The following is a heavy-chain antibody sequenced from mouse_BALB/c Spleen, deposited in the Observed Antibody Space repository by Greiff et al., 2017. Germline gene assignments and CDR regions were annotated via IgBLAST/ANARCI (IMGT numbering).Heavy chain of an antibody. CDR3: ARAYDY. V-gene: IGHV3-6*02. CDR1: GYSITSGYY. D-gene: IGHD2-3*01. J-gene: IGHJ3*01. Sequence: ESGPGLVKPSQSLSLTCSVTGYSITSGYYWNWIRQFPGNKLEWMGYISYDGSNNYNPSLKNRISITRDTSKNQFFLKLNSVTTEDTATYYCARAYDYWGQGTLVTVSA. CDR2: ISYDGSN.